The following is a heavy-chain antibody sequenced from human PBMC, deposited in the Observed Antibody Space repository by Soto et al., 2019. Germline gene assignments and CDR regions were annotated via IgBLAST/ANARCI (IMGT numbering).Heavy chain of an antibody. J-gene: IGHJ6*02. CDR1: GFTFSSYA. D-gene: IGHD2-2*01. V-gene: IGHV3-23*01. CDR3: ARYIPGVRYYGMHV. Sequence: EVRLLESGGGLVQPGASLRLSCAASGFTFSSYAMKWVRQAPGKGLEWVSLISESGTITYYADSVKGRFTISRDNSGNTLFLQMYSLRAEDTAVYYCARYIPGVRYYGMHVWGQGTTVTVSS. CDR2: ISESGTIT.